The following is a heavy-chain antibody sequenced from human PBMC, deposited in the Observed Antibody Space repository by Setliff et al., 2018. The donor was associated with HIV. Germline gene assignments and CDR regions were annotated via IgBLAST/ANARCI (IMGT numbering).Heavy chain of an antibody. CDR2: IKEDGSEK. Sequence: PGGSLRLSCVASGLAFNRYWMSWVRQAPGKGLEWVANIKEDGSEKYYVDSVKGRFTISRDNAQNSLSLQMNSLRAEDTAVYYCARLAPPDDYGDLGGIDHWGQGTLVTVSS. CDR1: GLAFNRYW. CDR3: ARLAPPDDYGDLGGIDH. J-gene: IGHJ4*02. D-gene: IGHD4-17*01. V-gene: IGHV3-7*01.